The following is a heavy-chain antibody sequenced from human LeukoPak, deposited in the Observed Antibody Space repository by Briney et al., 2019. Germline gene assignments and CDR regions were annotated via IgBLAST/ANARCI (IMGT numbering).Heavy chain of an antibody. CDR2: IYYSGST. V-gene: IGHV4-39*01. CDR1: GGSISSSSYY. Sequence: SETLSLTCTVSGGSISSSSYYWGWIRQPPGKGLEWIGSIYYSGSTYYNPSLKSRVTISVDTSKNQFSLKLSSVTAADTAVYYCASFPRPSSPRTATLYYFDYWGQGTLVTVSS. D-gene: IGHD5-18*01. CDR3: ASFPRPSSPRTATLYYFDY. J-gene: IGHJ4*02.